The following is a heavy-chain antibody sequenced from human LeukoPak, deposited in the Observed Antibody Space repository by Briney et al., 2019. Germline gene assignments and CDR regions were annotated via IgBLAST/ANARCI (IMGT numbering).Heavy chain of an antibody. CDR1: GFTFRNYG. V-gene: IGHV3-23*01. D-gene: IGHD6-19*01. J-gene: IGHJ6*03. CDR3: AKALKVVAGSGPVDYYYYMDV. CDR2: ISGSGGST. Sequence: GGSLRLSCAASGFTFRNYGMSWVRQAPGKGLEWVSAISGSGGSTYNADSVKGRFTISRDNSKNTLYLQMNSLRAEDTAVYYCAKALKVVAGSGPVDYYYYMDVWGKGTTVTVSS.